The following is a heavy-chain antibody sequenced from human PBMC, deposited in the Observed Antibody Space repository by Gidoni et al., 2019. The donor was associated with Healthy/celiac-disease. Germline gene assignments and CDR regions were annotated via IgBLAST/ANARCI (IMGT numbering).Heavy chain of an antibody. Sequence: QVQLQQWGAGLLQPSETLSLTCAVYGGSFSGYYWSWIRQPPGKGLEWIGEINHSGSTNYNPSLKSRVTISVDTSKNQFSLKLSSVTAADTAVYYCARGPRITMVRGVRRGSAPFDYWGQGTLVTVSS. CDR3: ARGPRITMVRGVRRGSAPFDY. D-gene: IGHD3-10*01. CDR2: INHSGST. V-gene: IGHV4-34*01. CDR1: GGSFSGYY. J-gene: IGHJ4*02.